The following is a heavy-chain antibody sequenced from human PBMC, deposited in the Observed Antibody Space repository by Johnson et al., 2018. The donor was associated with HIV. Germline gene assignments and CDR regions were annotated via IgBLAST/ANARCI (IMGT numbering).Heavy chain of an antibody. D-gene: IGHD4-23*01. Sequence: VQLVESGGGVVQPGGSLRLSCVASGFTFSSYGMHWVRQAPGKGLEWAGRIKSKTDGGTTDYAAPVKGRFTISRDDSKNTLYLQMNSLRAEDTALYYCARERISGNSGAGALDIWGQGTMVTVSS. CDR2: IKSKTDGGTT. CDR1: GFTFSSYG. V-gene: IGHV3-15*01. J-gene: IGHJ3*02. CDR3: ARERISGNSGAGALDI.